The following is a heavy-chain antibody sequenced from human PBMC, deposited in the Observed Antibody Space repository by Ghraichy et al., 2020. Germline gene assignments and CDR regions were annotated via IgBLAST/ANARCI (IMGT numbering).Heavy chain of an antibody. CDR2: INPNSGDT. CDR3: ARLIVGTTSEDWFDP. J-gene: IGHJ5*02. V-gene: IGHV1-2*02. CDR1: GYTFTGYY. Sequence: ASVKVSCKAAGYTFTGYYLHWMRQAPGQGLEWMGWINPNSGDTNYAQKFQGRVTMTSDTSITTAYMELSRLRSDDTAVYYCARLIVGTTSEDWFDPWGQGILVTVSS. D-gene: IGHD1-26*01.